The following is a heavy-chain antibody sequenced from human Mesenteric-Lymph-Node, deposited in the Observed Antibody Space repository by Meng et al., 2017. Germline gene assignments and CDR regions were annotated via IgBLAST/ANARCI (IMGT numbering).Heavy chain of an antibody. J-gene: IGHJ3*02. Sequence: GESLKISCAASGFTFSSYAMHWVRQAPGKGLEWVAVISYDGSNKYYADSVKGRFTISRDNSKNTLYLQMNSLRAEDTAVYYCARDLYSGSYNNAFDIWGQGTMVTVSS. D-gene: IGHD1-26*01. CDR2: ISYDGSNK. V-gene: IGHV3-30*04. CDR3: ARDLYSGSYNNAFDI. CDR1: GFTFSSYA.